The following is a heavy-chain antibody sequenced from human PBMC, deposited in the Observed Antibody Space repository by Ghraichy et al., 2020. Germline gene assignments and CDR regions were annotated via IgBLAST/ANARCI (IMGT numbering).Heavy chain of an antibody. D-gene: IGHD3-10*01. J-gene: IGHJ4*02. Sequence: GGSLRLSCAASGFSVSDYGVTWVRQAPGKGLEWISFIRASGTVLAPSGNMMYFVDSVKGRFSMSRDNGKNSVHLQMNSLRADDTAIYHCARVRVIMDRGVNWYVFDYWGLGTLVTVSS. CDR3: ARVRVIMDRGVNWYVFDY. V-gene: IGHV3-48*03. CDR2: IRASGTVLAPSGNMM. CDR1: GFSVSDYG.